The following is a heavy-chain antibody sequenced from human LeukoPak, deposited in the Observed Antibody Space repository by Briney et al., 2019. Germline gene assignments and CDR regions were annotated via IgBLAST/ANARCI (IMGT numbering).Heavy chain of an antibody. CDR1: GGFISSSNW. CDR2: IYHSGST. V-gene: IGHV4-4*02. CDR3: ARAPRGPHGMATNFDY. Sequence: SETLSLTCAVSGGFISSSNWWSWVRQPPGKGLEWIGEIYHSGSTNYNPSLKSRVTISVDKSKNQFSLKLSSVTAADTAVYYCARAPRGPHGMATNFDYWGQGTLVTVSS. J-gene: IGHJ4*02. D-gene: IGHD5-24*01.